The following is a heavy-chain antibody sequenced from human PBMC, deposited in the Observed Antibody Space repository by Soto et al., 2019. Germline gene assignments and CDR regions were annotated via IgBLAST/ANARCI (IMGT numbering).Heavy chain of an antibody. CDR3: ARGYGDYDDY. V-gene: IGHV1-69*01. J-gene: IGHJ4*02. Sequence: QVQLVQSGAEVQQPGSSVRVSCKASGGPFSPFFTTWVRQAPGKGLEWMGGITPLFSTTTYAQKFQDRVTISADESTATVFLDIPSLRSDDTAVYFCARGYGDYDDYWGQGTPITVSA. CDR2: ITPLFSTT. D-gene: IGHD5-18*01. CDR1: GGPFSPFF.